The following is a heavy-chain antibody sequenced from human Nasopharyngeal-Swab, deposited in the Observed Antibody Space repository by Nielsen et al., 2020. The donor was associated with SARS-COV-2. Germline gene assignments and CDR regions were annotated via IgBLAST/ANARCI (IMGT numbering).Heavy chain of an antibody. V-gene: IGHV1-2*06. Sequence: ASVKVSCKASGYTFTGYYMHWVRQAPGQGLEWMGRINPNSGGTNYAQKFQGRVTMTRDTSISTAYMELSSLRSEDTAVYYCARNDEQWLVAFDYWGQGTLVTVSS. CDR2: INPNSGGT. J-gene: IGHJ4*02. CDR1: GYTFTGYY. D-gene: IGHD6-19*01. CDR3: ARNDEQWLVAFDY.